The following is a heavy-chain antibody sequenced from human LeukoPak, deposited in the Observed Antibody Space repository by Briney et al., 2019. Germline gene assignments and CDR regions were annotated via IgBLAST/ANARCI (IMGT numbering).Heavy chain of an antibody. J-gene: IGHJ4*02. Sequence: GRSLRLSCAASGFTFRSYGMHWVRQAPGKELEWVAVIWYDGSNKYYADSVKGRFTISRDNSKNTLYLQMNSLRAEDTAVYYCAKPRNYYDSEYYFDYWGQGTLVTVSS. D-gene: IGHD3-22*01. V-gene: IGHV3-33*06. CDR3: AKPRNYYDSEYYFDY. CDR2: IWYDGSNK. CDR1: GFTFRSYG.